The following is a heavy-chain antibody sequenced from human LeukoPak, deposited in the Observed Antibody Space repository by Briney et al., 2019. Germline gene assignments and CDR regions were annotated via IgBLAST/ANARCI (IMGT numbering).Heavy chain of an antibody. CDR3: AKDISQGYTAGSIEQDY. V-gene: IGHV3-73*01. J-gene: IGHJ4*02. Sequence: GGSLRLSCAASGFTFSGSAMHWVRQASGKGLEWVGRIRSKANSYATAYAASVKGRFTISRDDSKNTAYLQMNSLRAADTALYYCAKDISQGYTAGSIEQDYWGQGTLVTVSS. D-gene: IGHD5-12*01. CDR2: IRSKANSYAT. CDR1: GFTFSGSA.